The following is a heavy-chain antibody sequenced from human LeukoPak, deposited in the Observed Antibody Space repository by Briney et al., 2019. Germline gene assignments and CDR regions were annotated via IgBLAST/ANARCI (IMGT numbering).Heavy chain of an antibody. V-gene: IGHV4-61*02. Sequence: SETLSPTCTVSGGSISSGSYYWSWIRQPAGKGLEWIGRIYTSGSTNYNPSLKSRVTISVDTSKNQFSLKLSSVTAADTAVYYCARGGSYPGYWFDPWGQGTLVTVSS. D-gene: IGHD1-26*01. CDR1: GGSISSGSYY. J-gene: IGHJ5*02. CDR3: ARGGSYPGYWFDP. CDR2: IYTSGST.